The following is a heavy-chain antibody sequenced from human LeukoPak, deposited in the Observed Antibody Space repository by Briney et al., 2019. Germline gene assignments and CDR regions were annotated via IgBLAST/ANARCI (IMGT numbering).Heavy chain of an antibody. D-gene: IGHD1-26*01. Sequence: ASVKVSCKASGYTFTCYYMHWVRQAPGQGLEWMGRINPNSGGTNYAQKFQGRVTITRDTSISTAYMELSRLRSDDTAVYYCARYDGVGASFDYWGQGTLVTVSS. CDR1: GYTFTCYY. CDR3: ARYDGVGASFDY. CDR2: INPNSGGT. V-gene: IGHV1-2*06. J-gene: IGHJ4*02.